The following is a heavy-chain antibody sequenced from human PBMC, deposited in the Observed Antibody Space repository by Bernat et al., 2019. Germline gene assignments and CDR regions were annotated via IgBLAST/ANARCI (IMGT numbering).Heavy chain of an antibody. Sequence: QVQLVQSGAEVKKPGASVKVSCKVSGYTLTGLSMHWVRQAPGKGLEWMGGFDPEDGETIYAQKFRGRVTMTEDTSTDTAYMELSSLRSEDTAVYYCATDTFRQLLVEGASGFDYWGQGTLVTVSS. D-gene: IGHD2-2*01. CDR2: FDPEDGET. V-gene: IGHV1-24*01. J-gene: IGHJ4*02. CDR1: GYTLTGLS. CDR3: ATDTFRQLLVEGASGFDY.